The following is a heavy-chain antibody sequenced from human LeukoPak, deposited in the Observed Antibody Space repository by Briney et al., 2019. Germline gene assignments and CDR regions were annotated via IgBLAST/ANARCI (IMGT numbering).Heavy chain of an antibody. V-gene: IGHV5-51*01. D-gene: IGHD6-13*01. CDR2: IYPGDSDT. CDR1: GYSFTSYW. Sequence: GESLNISCKGSGYSFTSYWIGWVRQTPGKGLEWMGIIYPGDSDTRYSPSFQGQVTNSADKSIRTAYLQWGSLKASDTAMYYCARQTGYSSSWYLNWFDPWGQGTLVTVSS. CDR3: ARQTGYSSSWYLNWFDP. J-gene: IGHJ5*02.